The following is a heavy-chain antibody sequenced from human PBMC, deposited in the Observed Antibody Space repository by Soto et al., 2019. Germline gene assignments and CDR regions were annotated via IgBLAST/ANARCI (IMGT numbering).Heavy chain of an antibody. CDR3: ARPSVAGAWGRFDS. CDR2: IYYTGST. V-gene: IGHV4-59*01. J-gene: IGHJ4*02. Sequence: SETLSLTCTVAGGSISAYYWNWVRQPPGEGLEWIGNIYYTGSTNYNPSLKRRLTMSLDTSKNHFSLNLNYVTAADTAVYYCARPSVAGAWGRFDSWGQGILVTVSS. D-gene: IGHD6-19*01. CDR1: GGSISAYY.